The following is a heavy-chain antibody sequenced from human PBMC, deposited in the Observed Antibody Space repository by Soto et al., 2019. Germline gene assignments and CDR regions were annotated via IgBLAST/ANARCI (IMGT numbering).Heavy chain of an antibody. CDR3: AKDPVATTTHGYFDY. D-gene: IGHD5-12*01. Sequence: GGSLRLSCAASGFTFSSYGMHWVRQAPGKGLEWVAVISYDGSNKYYADSVKGRFTISRDNSKNTLYLQMNSLRAEDTAVYYCAKDPVATTTHGYFDYWGQGTLVTVSS. CDR1: GFTFSSYG. V-gene: IGHV3-30*18. J-gene: IGHJ4*02. CDR2: ISYDGSNK.